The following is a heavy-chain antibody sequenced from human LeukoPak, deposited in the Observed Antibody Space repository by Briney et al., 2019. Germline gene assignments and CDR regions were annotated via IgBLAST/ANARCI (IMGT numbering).Heavy chain of an antibody. V-gene: IGHV3-7*01. CDR1: GFTFSSYW. J-gene: IGHJ4*02. CDR3: ARARGGYDLDY. D-gene: IGHD5-12*01. CDR2: IKQDGGEK. Sequence: GGSLRLSCAASGFTFSSYWMSWVRQAPGKGLEWVANIKQDGGEKYYVESVKGRFTISRDNVKNSLYLQMNSQRVEDTAVYYCARARGGYDLDYWGQGTLVTVSS.